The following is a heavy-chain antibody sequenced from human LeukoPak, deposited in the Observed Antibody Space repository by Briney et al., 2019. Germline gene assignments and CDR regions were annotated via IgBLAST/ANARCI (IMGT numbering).Heavy chain of an antibody. CDR3: ARDLLNEGNHLDY. J-gene: IGHJ4*02. CDR1: GGSINSGVYS. Sequence: SQTLSLTCVVSGGSINSGVYSWSWIRQPLGKGLEWIGYIYHSGSTFYSPSLKSRVTMSVDRSNNQFSLNLSSVTAADTAMYYCARDLLNEGNHLDYWGQGTLVTVSS. V-gene: IGHV4-30-2*01. CDR2: IYHSGST. D-gene: IGHD4-23*01.